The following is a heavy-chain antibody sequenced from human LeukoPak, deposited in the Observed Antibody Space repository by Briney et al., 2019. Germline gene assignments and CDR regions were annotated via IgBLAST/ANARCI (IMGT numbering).Heavy chain of an antibody. CDR2: INPDSGGT. D-gene: IGHD6-19*01. J-gene: IGHJ4*02. CDR3: AREGSGWYGNFDY. Sequence: ASVKVSCKASGGTFISYAISWVRQAPGQGLEWMGWINPDSGGTNYAQKFQGRVTMTRDTSIGTAYMEVSRLRSDDTAVYYCAREGSGWYGNFDYWGQGTLVTVSS. V-gene: IGHV1-2*02. CDR1: GGTFISYA.